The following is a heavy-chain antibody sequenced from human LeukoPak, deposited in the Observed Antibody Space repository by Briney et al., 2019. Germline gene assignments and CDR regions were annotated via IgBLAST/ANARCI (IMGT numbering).Heavy chain of an antibody. V-gene: IGHV3-30*18. D-gene: IGHD6-19*01. CDR3: AKDTSGWAYYFDY. CDR2: ISHDGGNK. CDR1: GFTFSSYG. J-gene: IGHJ4*02. Sequence: GGSLRLSCSASGFTFSSYGMHWVRQAPGKGLEWVAVISHDGGNKNYADSVKGRFTISRDNSKNTLYLQMNSLRAEDTAVYYCAKDTSGWAYYFDYWGQGTLVTVSS.